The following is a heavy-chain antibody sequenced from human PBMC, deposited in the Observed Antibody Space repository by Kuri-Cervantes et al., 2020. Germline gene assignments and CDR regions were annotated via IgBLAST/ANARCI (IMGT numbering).Heavy chain of an antibody. CDR3: ARERIAVAGQLDY. CDR1: GYSFTNYG. D-gene: IGHD6-19*01. V-gene: IGHV1-69*05. J-gene: IGHJ4*02. CDR2: IIPIFGTA. Sequence: SVKVSCKASGYSFTNYGITWVRQAPGQGLEWMGGIIPIFGTANYAQKFQGRVTITTDESTNTAYMELRSLRYDDTAVYYCARERIAVAGQLDYWGQGTLVTVSS.